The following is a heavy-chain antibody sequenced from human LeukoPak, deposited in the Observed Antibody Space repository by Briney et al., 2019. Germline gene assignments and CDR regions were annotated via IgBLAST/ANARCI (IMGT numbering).Heavy chain of an antibody. CDR2: INHSGST. Sequence: ASETLSLTCAVYGGSFSDYYWSWIRQPPGKGLEWIGEINHSGSTNYNPSLKSRVTLSVDTSKNRFSLRLSSVTAADTAVYFCARDSRVGSYWYFDLWGRGTLVTVSS. CDR1: GGSFSDYY. V-gene: IGHV4-34*01. J-gene: IGHJ2*01. CDR3: ARDSRVGSYWYFDL. D-gene: IGHD6-25*01.